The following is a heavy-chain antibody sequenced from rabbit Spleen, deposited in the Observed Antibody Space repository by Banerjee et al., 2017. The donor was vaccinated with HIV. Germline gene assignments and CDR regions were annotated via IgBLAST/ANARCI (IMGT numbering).Heavy chain of an antibody. D-gene: IGHD1-1*01. CDR1: GFDLSRYG. V-gene: IGHV1S45*01. J-gene: IGHJ6*01. CDR2: INMVTGKS. CDR3: ARDLVTVIGWNFSL. Sequence: QEQLVESGGGLVQPGGSLKLSCKASGFDLSRYGVSWVRQVPGKGLEWITCINMVTGKSVYASWAKGRFIMSRTSSTKVTLQMTSLTAADTATYFCARDLVTVIGWNFSLWGPGTLVTVS.